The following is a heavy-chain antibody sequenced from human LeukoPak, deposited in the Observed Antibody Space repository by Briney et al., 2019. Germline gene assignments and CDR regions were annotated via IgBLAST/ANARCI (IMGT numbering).Heavy chain of an antibody. CDR3: TTRFRGDYDILTGALRDAFDI. V-gene: IGHV3-15*01. CDR1: GFTFSNAW. J-gene: IGHJ3*02. Sequence: GGSLRLSCAASGFTFSNAWMSWVRQAPGKGLEWVGRIKSKTDGGTTDYAAPVKGRFTISRDDSKNTLYLQMNSLKTEDTAVYYCTTRFRGDYDILTGALRDAFDIWGQGTMVTVSS. D-gene: IGHD3-9*01. CDR2: IKSKTDGGTT.